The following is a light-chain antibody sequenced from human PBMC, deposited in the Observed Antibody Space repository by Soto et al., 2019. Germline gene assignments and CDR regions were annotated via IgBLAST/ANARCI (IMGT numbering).Light chain of an antibody. CDR3: QQYENWPRT. Sequence: EIVMTQSPATLSVSPGERVTLSCRASQSVNFNLAWYQQKPGQAPRLLMYGASSRATGIPARFSGSGSRTEFTLSISSLQAEDFAVSYCQQYENWPRTFGQGTKVEIK. CDR2: GAS. V-gene: IGKV3-15*01. J-gene: IGKJ1*01. CDR1: QSVNFN.